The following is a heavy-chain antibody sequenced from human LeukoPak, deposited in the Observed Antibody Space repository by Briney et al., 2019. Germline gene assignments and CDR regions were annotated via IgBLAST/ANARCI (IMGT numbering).Heavy chain of an antibody. CDR3: AKEGFDY. J-gene: IGHJ4*02. V-gene: IGHV3-23*01. CDR1: GFTFSNTW. CDR2: FTGGDGSA. Sequence: GGSLRLSCVASGFTFSNTWINWVRQAPGKGLEWVSTFTGGDGSAYYADSVKGRFTISRDNSKNTLYLQMNSLRAEDTALYYCAKEGFDYWGQGTLVTVSS.